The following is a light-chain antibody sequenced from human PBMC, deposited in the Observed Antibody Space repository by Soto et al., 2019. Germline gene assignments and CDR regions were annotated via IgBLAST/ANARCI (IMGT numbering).Light chain of an antibody. J-gene: IGKJ1*01. CDR2: AAS. CDR3: QQSYSSPPT. Sequence: DIQMTQSPSSLSASVEDRAIISCRASQSISNHLNWYQQKPGKAPKLLIFAASSLQSGVPSRFSGSRSGPGFTLTISSLQPEDFATYYCQQSYSSPPTFGQGTKVDIK. CDR1: QSISNH. V-gene: IGKV1-39*01.